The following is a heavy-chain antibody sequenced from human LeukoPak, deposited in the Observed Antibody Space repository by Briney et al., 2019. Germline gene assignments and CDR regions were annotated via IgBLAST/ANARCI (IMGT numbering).Heavy chain of an antibody. CDR1: GFTFSNYD. D-gene: IGHD3-10*01. Sequence: GGSLRLSCAASGFTFSNYDMHWVRQAPGKGLEWVAYIQNDGSIKYYADSLKGRFTISRDNSKNTVYLQMNSLRPEDTALYYCTKDPGSMVRGFYMDVWGKGTTVTVSS. CDR2: IQNDGSIK. J-gene: IGHJ6*03. V-gene: IGHV3-30*02. CDR3: TKDPGSMVRGFYMDV.